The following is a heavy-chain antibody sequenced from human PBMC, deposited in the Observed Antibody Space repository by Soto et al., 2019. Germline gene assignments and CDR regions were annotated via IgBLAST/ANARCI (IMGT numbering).Heavy chain of an antibody. J-gene: IGHJ6*02. Sequence: GASVKVSCKASGFTFTSSAVQWVRQARGQRLEWIGWIVVGSGNTNYAQKFQERVTITRDMSTSTAYMELSSPRSEDTAVYYCAAESHSNHMGGYYYYGMDVWGQGTTVTVSS. V-gene: IGHV1-58*01. CDR3: AAESHSNHMGGYYYYGMDV. CDR1: GFTFTSSA. D-gene: IGHD4-4*01. CDR2: IVVGSGNT.